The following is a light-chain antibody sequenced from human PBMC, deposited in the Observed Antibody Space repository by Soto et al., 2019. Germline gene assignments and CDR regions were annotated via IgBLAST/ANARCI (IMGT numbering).Light chain of an antibody. V-gene: IGLV2-8*01. CDR2: EVS. Sequence: QSALTQPPSASGSPGQSVTMSCTGTSSDVGGYNYVSWYQQHPGKAPKLIIYEVSKRPSGVPDRFSGSKSVNTASLTISGLLAEDEADYYCSSYTSSSTYVFGTGTKVTVL. J-gene: IGLJ1*01. CDR3: SSYTSSSTYV. CDR1: SSDVGGYNY.